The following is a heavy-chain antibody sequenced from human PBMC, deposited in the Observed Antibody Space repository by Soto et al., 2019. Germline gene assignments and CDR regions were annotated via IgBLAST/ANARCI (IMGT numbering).Heavy chain of an antibody. CDR3: ASPIDSPGAFDI. CDR2: IYHSGST. J-gene: IGHJ3*02. V-gene: IGHV4-4*02. Sequence: TKTLSLTCAYSVGSIISSNWWSWVRLPPGKGLEWIGEIYHSGSTNYNPSLKSRVTISVDKSKNQFSLKLSSVTAADTAVYYCASPIDSPGAFDIWGQGTIVTVSS. CDR1: VGSIISSNW. D-gene: IGHD3-16*02.